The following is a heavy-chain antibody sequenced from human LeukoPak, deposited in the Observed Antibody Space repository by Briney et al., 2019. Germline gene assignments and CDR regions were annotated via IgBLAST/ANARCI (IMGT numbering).Heavy chain of an antibody. J-gene: IGHJ4*02. D-gene: IGHD2-21*02. CDR1: GFTFSSYS. CDR3: AKAGYCGGDCYSTFDY. CDR2: ISSSSSYI. V-gene: IGHV3-21*04. Sequence: PGGSLRLSCAASGFTFSSYSMNWVRQAPGKGLEWVSSISSSSSYIYYADSVKGRFTISRDNAKNTLYLQMNSLRAEDTAVYYCAKAGYCGGDCYSTFDYWGQGTLVTVSS.